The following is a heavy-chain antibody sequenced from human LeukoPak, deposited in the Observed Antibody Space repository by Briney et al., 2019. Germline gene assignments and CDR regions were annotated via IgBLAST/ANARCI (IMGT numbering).Heavy chain of an antibody. Sequence: TPSETLSLTCTVSGYSITSGYYWGWIRQPPGKGLEWIGTIYHSGSTYYNPSLKSRVIVSVDTSKNQFSLKLSSVTAADTAVYYCVRSPYYYYHMDVWGKGTSVTVSS. CDR2: IYHSGST. J-gene: IGHJ6*03. CDR1: GYSITSGYY. CDR3: VRSPYYYYHMDV. V-gene: IGHV4-38-2*02.